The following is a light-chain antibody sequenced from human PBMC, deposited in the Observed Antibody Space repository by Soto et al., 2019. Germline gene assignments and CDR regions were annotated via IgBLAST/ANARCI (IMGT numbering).Light chain of an antibody. Sequence: DIVMTQSPDSLAVSLGERATINCKSSQSLLYSSNNKNYLTWYQHKPGQPPKLLIYWASTRKSGVPDRFSGSGSGIDFTLTISSLQAEDVAFYYCQQYYSIPPTFAGGTKVEIK. CDR1: QSLLYSSNNKNY. CDR2: WAS. J-gene: IGKJ4*01. V-gene: IGKV4-1*01. CDR3: QQYYSIPPT.